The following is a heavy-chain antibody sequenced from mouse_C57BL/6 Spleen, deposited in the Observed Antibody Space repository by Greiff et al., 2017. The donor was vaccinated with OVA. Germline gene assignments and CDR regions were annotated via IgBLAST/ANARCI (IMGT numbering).Heavy chain of an antibody. CDR3: ASAAY. CDR1: GYTFTSYW. J-gene: IGHJ3*01. V-gene: IGHV1-7*01. Sequence: QVQLQQSGAELAKPGASVKLSCKASGYTFTSYWMHWVKQRPGQGLEWIGYINPSSGYTKYNQKFKDKATLTVDTSSSTAYMQLSSLTSEDSAVYYCASAAYWGQGTLVTVSA. CDR2: INPSSGYT.